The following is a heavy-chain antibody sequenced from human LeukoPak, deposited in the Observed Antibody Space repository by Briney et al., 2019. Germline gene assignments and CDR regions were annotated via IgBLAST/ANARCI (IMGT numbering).Heavy chain of an antibody. D-gene: IGHD6-6*01. CDR3: AHRGASSIAARRYFDY. CDR2: IYWDDDK. J-gene: IGHJ4*02. V-gene: IGHV2-5*02. CDR1: GFSLSTSGVG. Sequence: SGPTLVNPTQTLTLTCTFSGFSLSTSGVGVGWIRQPPGKALEWLALIYWDDDKRYSPSLKSRLTITKDTSKNQVVLTMTNTDPVDTATYYCAHRGASSIAARRYFDYWGQGTLVTVSS.